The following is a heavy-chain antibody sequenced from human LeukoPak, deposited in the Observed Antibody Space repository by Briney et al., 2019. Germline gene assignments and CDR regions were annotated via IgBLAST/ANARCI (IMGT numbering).Heavy chain of an antibody. CDR1: GYTFTSYG. D-gene: IGHD2-15*01. V-gene: IGHV1-18*01. J-gene: IGHJ4*02. Sequence: GASVKVSCKASGYTFTSYGISWVRQAPGQGLEWMGWISAYNGNTNYAQKLQGRVTMTTDTSTSTAYMELRSLRSDDTAVYYCARDRPLYCSGGSCAAGYWGQGTLVTVS. CDR3: ARDRPLYCSGGSCAAGY. CDR2: ISAYNGNT.